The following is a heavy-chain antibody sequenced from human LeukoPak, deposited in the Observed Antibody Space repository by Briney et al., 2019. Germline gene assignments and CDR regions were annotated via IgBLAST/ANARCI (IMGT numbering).Heavy chain of an antibody. CDR2: IIPIFGTA. V-gene: IGHV1-69*05. Sequence: SVKVSCKASGGTFSSYAISWVRQAPGQGLEWMGRIIPIFGTANYAQKFQGRVTITTDESTSTAYMELSSLRSEDTAVYYSASHYDILTGYYNVDAFDIWGQGTMVTVSS. CDR3: ASHYDILTGYYNVDAFDI. CDR1: GGTFSSYA. J-gene: IGHJ3*02. D-gene: IGHD3-9*01.